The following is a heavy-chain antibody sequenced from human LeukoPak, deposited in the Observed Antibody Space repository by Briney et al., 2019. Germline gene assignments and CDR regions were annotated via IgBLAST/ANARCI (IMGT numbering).Heavy chain of an antibody. CDR2: IYYSGST. Sequence: SETLSLTCTVSGSSISNYYWSWIRQPPGKGLEWIGYIYYSGSTNYNPSLKSRVTISVDTSKNQFSLKLSSVTAADTAVYYCARDASSWTDAFDIWGQGTMVTVSS. CDR1: GSSISNYY. CDR3: ARDASSWTDAFDI. D-gene: IGHD6-6*01. V-gene: IGHV4-59*01. J-gene: IGHJ3*02.